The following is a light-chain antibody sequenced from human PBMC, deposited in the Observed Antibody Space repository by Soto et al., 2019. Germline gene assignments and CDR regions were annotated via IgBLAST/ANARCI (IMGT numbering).Light chain of an antibody. J-gene: IGLJ3*02. CDR2: DVS. Sequence: QSALTQPRSVSGSPGQSVTISCTGTSSDVGGYNYVSWYQEHPGKAPKLMIYDVSKRPSGVPDRFSGSKSGNTASLTISGLQAEDEADYYCCSYAGSYTRLFAGGTKLTVL. CDR3: CSYAGSYTRL. CDR1: SSDVGGYNY. V-gene: IGLV2-11*01.